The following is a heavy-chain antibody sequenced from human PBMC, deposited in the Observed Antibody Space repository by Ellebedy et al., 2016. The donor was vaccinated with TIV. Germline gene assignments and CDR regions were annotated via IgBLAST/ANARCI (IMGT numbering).Heavy chain of an antibody. CDR2: ISSSSSYI. CDR1: GFTFSSYS. V-gene: IGHV3-21*01. J-gene: IGHJ4*02. Sequence: PGGSLRLSCAASGFTFSSYSMNWVRQAPGKGMEWDSSISSSSSYIYYADSVKGRFTISRDNAKNSLYLQMNSLRAEDTAVYYCAREGTMIALEVFYFDYWGQGTLVTVSS. D-gene: IGHD3-22*01. CDR3: AREGTMIALEVFYFDY.